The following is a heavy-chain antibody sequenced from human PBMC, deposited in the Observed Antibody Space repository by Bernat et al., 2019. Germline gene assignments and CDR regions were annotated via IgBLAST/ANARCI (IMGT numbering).Heavy chain of an antibody. CDR2: INHDSSGT. J-gene: IGHJ4*02. CDR1: GFIFHAYV. CDR3: VKDNVNWAFDY. D-gene: IGHD1-1*01. Sequence: EVQLVESGGGVVQPGGSLRLSCAPSGFIFHAYVMHWVRQAPGMGLEWVSRINHDSSGTSYADSVRGRFTISRDNSKNSLYLQMNSLRVEDTALYYCVKDNVNWAFDYWGRGTLVTVSS. V-gene: IGHV3-43*02.